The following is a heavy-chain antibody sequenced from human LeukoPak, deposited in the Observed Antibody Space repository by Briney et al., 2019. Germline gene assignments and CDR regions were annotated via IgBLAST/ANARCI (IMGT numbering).Heavy chain of an antibody. CDR2: ISGSGGST. CDR3: AKDQAYYYDSSGYYDI. J-gene: IGHJ3*02. D-gene: IGHD3-22*01. Sequence: SCKASGGTFSSYAMSWVRQAPGKGLEWVSAISGSGGSTYYADSVKGRFTISRDNSKNTLYLQMNSLRAEDTAVYYCAKDQAYYYDSSGYYDIWGQGTMVTVSS. V-gene: IGHV3-23*01. CDR1: GGTFSSYA.